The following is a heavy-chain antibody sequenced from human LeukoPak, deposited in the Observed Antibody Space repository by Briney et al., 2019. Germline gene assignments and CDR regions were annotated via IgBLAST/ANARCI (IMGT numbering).Heavy chain of an antibody. CDR1: GYSFSTFW. J-gene: IGHJ6*02. CDR3: ARRPTNYYGMDV. CDR2: IYPGDSDT. Sequence: GESLKISCQGSGYSFSTFWIGWLRQMPGRGLEWLGIIYPGDSDTRYSPSFQGQVTISADKSISTAYLQWSSLKASDTGVYYCARRPTNYYGMDVWGQGTSVTVSS. V-gene: IGHV5-51*01.